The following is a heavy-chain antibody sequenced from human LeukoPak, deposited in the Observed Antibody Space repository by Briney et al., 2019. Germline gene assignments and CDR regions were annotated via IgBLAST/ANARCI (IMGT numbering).Heavy chain of an antibody. CDR2: INTDGSST. CDR3: VRGFRFYCISNSCNQRVGP. CDR1: GFTFSSFW. J-gene: IGHJ5*02. V-gene: IGHV3-74*01. Sequence: GGSLRLSCAASGFTFSSFWMHWVRHAPGKGLVWVSRINTDGSSTTHADSVRGRFTISRDNAKNTLYLQMNSLRAEDTAVYYCVRGFRFYCISNSCNQRVGPWGQGSLVTVSS. D-gene: IGHD2-2*01.